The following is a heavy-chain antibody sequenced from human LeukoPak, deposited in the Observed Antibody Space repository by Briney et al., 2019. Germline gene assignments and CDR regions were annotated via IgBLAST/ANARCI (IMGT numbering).Heavy chain of an antibody. J-gene: IGHJ4*02. V-gene: IGHV3-7*04. Sequence: GGSLRLSCEVSGFTFTTSWMSWVRQAPGKGLEWVANMNQDGSEKYYVDSVKGRFTISRDNAKNSLYLQMNSLRAEDTAVYFCARDGHGWSDYWGQGTLVTVSS. CDR3: ARDGHGWSDY. CDR2: MNQDGSEK. CDR1: GFTFTTSW. D-gene: IGHD6-19*01.